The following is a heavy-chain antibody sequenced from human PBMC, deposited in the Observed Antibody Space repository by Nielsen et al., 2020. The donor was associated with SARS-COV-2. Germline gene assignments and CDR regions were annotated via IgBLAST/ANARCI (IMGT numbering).Heavy chain of an antibody. CDR2: ISGGGGST. CDR1: GFTFSSYA. J-gene: IGHJ5*02. CDR3: AEAAGYSSSWYLRWFDP. V-gene: IGHV3-23*01. D-gene: IGHD6-13*01. Sequence: GGSLRLSCAASGFTFSSYAMSWVRQAPGKGLEWVSVISGGGGSTYYADSVKGRFTISRDNSKNTLYLQMNSLRAEDTAVYYCAEAAGYSSSWYLRWFDPWGQGTLVTVSS.